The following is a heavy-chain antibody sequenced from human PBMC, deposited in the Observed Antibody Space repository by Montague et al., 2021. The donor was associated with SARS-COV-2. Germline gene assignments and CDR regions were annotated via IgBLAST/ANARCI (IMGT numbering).Heavy chain of an antibody. D-gene: IGHD1-1*01. CDR3: ARQAQLFHRATDYYDMDV. CDR2: IYYSGST. CDR1: GGSISSSSYY. V-gene: IGHV4-39*01. Sequence: SETLSLTCLVSGGSISSSSYYWGWIRQSPGKGLEWIGSIYYSGSTYYNPSLKSRVTISVDTSKKQFSLKVTPVTAADTAVYYCARQAQLFHRATDYYDMDVWGQGTTVTVSS. J-gene: IGHJ6*02.